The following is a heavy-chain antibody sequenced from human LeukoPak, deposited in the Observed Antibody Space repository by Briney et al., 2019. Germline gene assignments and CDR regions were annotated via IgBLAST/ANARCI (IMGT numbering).Heavy chain of an antibody. Sequence: GGSLRLSCAASGFIFSSYAMSWVRQAPGKGLEWVSAISGSGGSTYYADSVKGRFTISRDNSKNTLYLQMNSLRAEDTAVYYCAKAKNVDTAMNYWGQGTLVTVSS. CDR2: ISGSGGST. D-gene: IGHD5-18*01. CDR3: AKAKNVDTAMNY. V-gene: IGHV3-23*01. J-gene: IGHJ4*02. CDR1: GFIFSSYA.